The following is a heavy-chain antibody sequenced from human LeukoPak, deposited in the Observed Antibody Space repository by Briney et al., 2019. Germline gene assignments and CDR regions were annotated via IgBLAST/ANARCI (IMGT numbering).Heavy chain of an antibody. CDR2: INPKSGGT. Sequence: ASVKVSCKASGYTFTGYYMHWVRQAPGQGLEWMGWINPKSGGTNYAQKFQGRVTMTRDTSISTAYMELRSLRSDDTAVYYCARDRLRYFDWLTYYYGMDVWGQGTTVTVSS. CDR1: GYTFTGYY. D-gene: IGHD3-9*01. J-gene: IGHJ6*02. V-gene: IGHV1-2*02. CDR3: ARDRLRYFDWLTYYYGMDV.